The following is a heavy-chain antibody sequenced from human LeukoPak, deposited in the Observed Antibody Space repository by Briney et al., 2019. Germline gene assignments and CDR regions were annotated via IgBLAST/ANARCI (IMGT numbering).Heavy chain of an antibody. V-gene: IGHV3-33*03. J-gene: IGHJ4*02. Sequence: DSVKGRFTISRDNSKNTAYLQMNSLKTEDTAVYYCTTVGCSGGSCYSDYWGQGTLVTVSS. D-gene: IGHD2-15*01. CDR3: TTVGCSGGSCYSDY.